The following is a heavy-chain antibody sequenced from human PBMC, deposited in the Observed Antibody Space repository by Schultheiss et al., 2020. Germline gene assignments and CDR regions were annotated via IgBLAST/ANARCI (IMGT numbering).Heavy chain of an antibody. CDR2: IVVGSGNT. V-gene: IGHV1-58*01. CDR1: GYTFTSSA. J-gene: IGHJ6*02. Sequence: SVKVSCKASGYTFTSSAVQWVRQARGQRLEWIGWIVVGSGNTNYAQKFQGRVTITADESTSTAYMELSSLRSEDTAVYYCAGREKVQSNYYYYGMDVWGQGTTVNGYS. D-gene: IGHD1-1*01. CDR3: AGREKVQSNYYYYGMDV.